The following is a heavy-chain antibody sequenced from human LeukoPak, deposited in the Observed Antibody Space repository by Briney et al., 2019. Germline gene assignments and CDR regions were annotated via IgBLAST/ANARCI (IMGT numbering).Heavy chain of an antibody. CDR1: GFSISGYN. J-gene: IGHJ4*02. CDR3: ARVGGEPFPLDW. Sequence: GGSLRLSCAASGFSISGYNIHWVRQAPGKGLEWVSSISGSSNFIYYTESLKGRLTISRDNAKNSLYLQMNSLRAEDTAVYYCARVGGEPFPLDWWGLGTLVTVSS. V-gene: IGHV3-21*01. D-gene: IGHD1-14*01. CDR2: ISGSSNFI.